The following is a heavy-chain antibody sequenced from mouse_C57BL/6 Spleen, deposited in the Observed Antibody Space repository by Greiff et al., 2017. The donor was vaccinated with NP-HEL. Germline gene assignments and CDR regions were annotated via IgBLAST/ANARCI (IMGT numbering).Heavy chain of an antibody. D-gene: IGHD2-3*01. J-gene: IGHJ4*01. Sequence: DVMLVESGEGLVNPGGALKVDCAAAGRRLVCYGGSLVGGVPGKSTHVLAHLSTGGDYIYYADTVKGRFTISRDNARNTLYLQMSSLKSEDTAMYYCTRDGDYWGQGTSVTVSS. V-gene: IGHV5-9-1*02. CDR1: GRRLVCYG. CDR2: LSTGGDYI. CDR3: TRDGDY.